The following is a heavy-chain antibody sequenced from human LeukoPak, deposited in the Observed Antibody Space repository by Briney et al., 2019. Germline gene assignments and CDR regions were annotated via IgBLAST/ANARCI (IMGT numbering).Heavy chain of an antibody. D-gene: IGHD1-26*01. Sequence: SETLSLTCTVSGGSISSYYWSWIRQPPGKGLEWIGYIYYSGSTNYNPSLKSRVTISVDTSKNQFSLKLSSVTAADTAVYYCARVARIVGATIFDYWGQGTLVTVSS. CDR1: GGSISSYY. CDR2: IYYSGST. J-gene: IGHJ4*02. V-gene: IGHV4-59*01. CDR3: ARVARIVGATIFDY.